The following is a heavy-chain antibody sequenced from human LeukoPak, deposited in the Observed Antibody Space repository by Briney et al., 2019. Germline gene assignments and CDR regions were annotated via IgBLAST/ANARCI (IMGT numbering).Heavy chain of an antibody. CDR1: GFTFSSYA. D-gene: IGHD6-13*01. J-gene: IGHJ4*02. CDR3: ARDYSSSWYDEAYFDY. CDR2: ISGSGSST. Sequence: GGSLRLSCAASGFTFSSYAMSWVRQAPGKGLEWVSAISGSGSSTYYADSVKGRFTISRDNAKNSLYLQMNSLRAEDTAVYYCARDYSSSWYDEAYFDYWGQGTLVTVSS. V-gene: IGHV3-23*01.